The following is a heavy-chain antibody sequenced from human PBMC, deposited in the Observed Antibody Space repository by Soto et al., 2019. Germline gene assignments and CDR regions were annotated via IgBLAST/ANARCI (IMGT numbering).Heavy chain of an antibody. CDR3: ARDISASDGDY. D-gene: IGHD2-21*01. Sequence: SETLSLTCSVSGYSISSGYYWGWIRQAPGKGLEWIGNIHHSGSTYYNPSLESRVTISIDTSKNQFSLRLTSVTAAATAIYYCARDISASDGDYWGQGTLVTVSS. CDR2: IHHSGST. CDR1: GYSISSGYY. V-gene: IGHV4-38-2*02. J-gene: IGHJ4*02.